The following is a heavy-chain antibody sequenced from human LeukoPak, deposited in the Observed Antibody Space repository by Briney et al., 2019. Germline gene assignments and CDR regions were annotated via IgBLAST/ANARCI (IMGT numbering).Heavy chain of an antibody. D-gene: IGHD6-19*01. V-gene: IGHV3-48*04. CDR2: ISSSRSTI. Sequence: GGSLRLSCAASGFTFSSYSMNWVRQAPGKGLEWVSYISSSRSTIYYADSVKGRFTISRDNAKNSLYLQMSSLRAEDTAVYYCARGWYSSGWGQGTLVTVSS. CDR3: ARGWYSSG. CDR1: GFTFSSYS. J-gene: IGHJ4*02.